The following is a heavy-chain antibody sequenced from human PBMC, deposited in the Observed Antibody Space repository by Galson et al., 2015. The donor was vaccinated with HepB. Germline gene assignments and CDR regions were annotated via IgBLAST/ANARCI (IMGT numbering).Heavy chain of an antibody. CDR1: GYTLTELS. D-gene: IGHD2-15*01. V-gene: IGHV1-24*01. Sequence: SVKVSCKVSGYTLTELSMHWVRQAPGKGLEWMGGFDPEDGETIYAQKFQGRVTMTEDTSTDTAYMELSSLRSEDTAVYYCATGPSGYCSGGSCPIDYWGQGTLVTVSS. CDR3: ATGPSGYCSGGSCPIDY. CDR2: FDPEDGET. J-gene: IGHJ4*02.